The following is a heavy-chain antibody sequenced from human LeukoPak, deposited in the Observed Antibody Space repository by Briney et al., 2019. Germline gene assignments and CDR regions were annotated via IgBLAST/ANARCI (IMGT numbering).Heavy chain of an antibody. CDR3: ARLAYYDFWSGYYVDV. D-gene: IGHD3-3*01. CDR2: VYYSGIT. CDR1: GGSISINNYY. Sequence: PSETLSLTCTVSGGSISINNYYWGWSRQPPGEGLEWIGTVYYSGITYYNPSLKSRLTISVDTSKNQFSLKLNSVTAADTAMYYCARLAYYDFWSGYYVDVWGKGTTVTVSS. V-gene: IGHV4-39*01. J-gene: IGHJ6*04.